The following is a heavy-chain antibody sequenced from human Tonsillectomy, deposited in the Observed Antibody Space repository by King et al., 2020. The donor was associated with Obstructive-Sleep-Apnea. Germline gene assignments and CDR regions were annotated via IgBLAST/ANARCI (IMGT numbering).Heavy chain of an antibody. CDR2: ISYDGSNK. V-gene: IGHV3-30*03. CDR3: LAYDLVQGGFDY. D-gene: IGHD2-8*02. Sequence: VQLVESGGGVVQPGRSLRLSCAASGFTFSNYALHWVRQAPGKGLEWVASISYDGSNKYLADSVKGRFTISRDNSQNTVYLQMDSLRAEDTAVFFCLAYDLVQGGFDYWGQGTLVIVTA. J-gene: IGHJ4*02. CDR1: GFTFSNYA.